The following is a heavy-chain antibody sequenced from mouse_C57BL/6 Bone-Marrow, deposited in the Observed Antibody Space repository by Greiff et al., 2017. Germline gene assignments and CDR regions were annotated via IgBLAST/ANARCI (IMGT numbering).Heavy chain of an antibody. CDR1: GYTFTNYW. CDR2: MHPNGGSP. J-gene: IGHJ4*01. V-gene: IGHV1-64*01. D-gene: IGHD2-4*01. Sequence: VQLQQPGAELVKPGASVKLSCKASGYTFTNYWMHWVKQRPGQGLEWIGMMHPNGGSPDYNEKFKSEATLSVDKSSRTAYMELSSLTSEDSAVYYCARSYDYDDYTMDYWYQGTSVTVSS. CDR3: ARSYDYDDYTMDY.